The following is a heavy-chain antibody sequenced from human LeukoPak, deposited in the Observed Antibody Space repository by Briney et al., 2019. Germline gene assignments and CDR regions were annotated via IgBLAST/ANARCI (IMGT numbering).Heavy chain of an antibody. CDR2: ISSDGTTT. D-gene: IGHD2-8*02. CDR1: GFTFSSYW. V-gene: IGHV3-74*01. CDR3: VVIVLG. Sequence: GGSLRLSCAASGFTFSSYWMHWVRQAPGKGLVWVSRISSDGTTTNYADSVRGRFTISRDNAKNMLYLQMNSLRAEDTAIYYCVVIVLGWGQGTLVTVSS. J-gene: IGHJ4*02.